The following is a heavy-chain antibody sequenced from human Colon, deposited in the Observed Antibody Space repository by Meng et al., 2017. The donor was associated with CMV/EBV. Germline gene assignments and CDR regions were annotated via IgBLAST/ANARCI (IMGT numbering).Heavy chain of an antibody. Sequence: SGFSFSGSPIHWVRQASGKGLEWVGRIESKANSYATAYAASVKGRFTISRDDSKNMAYLQMSSLKTEDTAVYYCTRPQYYYDSSGSDFWGQGTLVTVSS. J-gene: IGHJ4*02. CDR1: GFSFSGSP. CDR2: IESKANSYAT. V-gene: IGHV3-73*01. CDR3: TRPQYYYDSSGSDF. D-gene: IGHD3-22*01.